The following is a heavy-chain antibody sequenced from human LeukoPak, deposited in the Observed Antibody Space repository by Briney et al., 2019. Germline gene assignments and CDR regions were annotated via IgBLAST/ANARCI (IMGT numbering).Heavy chain of an antibody. CDR3: ATTMIRGSIITQFDY. J-gene: IGHJ4*02. D-gene: IGHD3-10*01. CDR2: IYPADSDT. V-gene: IGHV5-51*01. CDR1: GYSFTNYW. Sequence: GESLKISCRGSGYSFTNYWIGWVRQMPGKGLEWMGFIYPADSDTRYSPSFQGQVTVSVDKSISTAYLQWSSLEASDTAMYYCATTMIRGSIITQFDYWGQGTLVTVSS.